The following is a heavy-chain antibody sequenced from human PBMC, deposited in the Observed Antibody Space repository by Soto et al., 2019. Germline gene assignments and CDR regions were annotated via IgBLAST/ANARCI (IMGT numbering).Heavy chain of an antibody. CDR2: ISYDGSNK. V-gene: IGHV3-30-3*01. Sequence: GGSLRLSCAASGFTFSSYAMPVVRQAPGKGLEWVAVISYDGSNKYYADSVKGRFTISRDNSKNTLYLQMNSLRAEDTAVYYCASTSIVWFGELLYHGMDVWGQGTTVTVSS. CDR3: ASTSIVWFGELLYHGMDV. D-gene: IGHD3-10*01. CDR1: GFTFSSYA. J-gene: IGHJ6*02.